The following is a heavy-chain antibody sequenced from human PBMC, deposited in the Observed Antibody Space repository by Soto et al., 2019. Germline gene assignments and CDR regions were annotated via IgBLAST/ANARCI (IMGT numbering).Heavy chain of an antibody. CDR1: GFTFSSYL. CDR2: IKQDGSEK. Sequence: GGSLRLSCAASGFTFSSYLMGWVRQAPGKGLEWVANIKQDGSEKYYVDSVKGRFTISRDNAKNSLYLQMNSLRAEDTAVYYCARDGWDGVATMLWGQGTLVTVSS. CDR3: ARDGWDGVATML. J-gene: IGHJ4*02. V-gene: IGHV3-7*01. D-gene: IGHD5-12*01.